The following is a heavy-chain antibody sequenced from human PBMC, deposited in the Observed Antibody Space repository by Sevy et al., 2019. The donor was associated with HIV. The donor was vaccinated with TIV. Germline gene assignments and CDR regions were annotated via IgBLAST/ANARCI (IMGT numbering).Heavy chain of an antibody. CDR1: GGSISSYC. J-gene: IGHJ6*03. CDR3: ARVYYDSSGYYAGYYYYYYMDV. CDR2: IYYSGST. D-gene: IGHD3-22*01. V-gene: IGHV4-59*01. Sequence: SETLSLTCTVSGGSISSYCWSWIRQPPGKGLEWIGYIYYSGSTNYNPSLKSRVTISVDTSKNQFSLKLSSVTAADTAVYYCARVYYDSSGYYAGYYYYYYMDVWGKGTTVTVSS.